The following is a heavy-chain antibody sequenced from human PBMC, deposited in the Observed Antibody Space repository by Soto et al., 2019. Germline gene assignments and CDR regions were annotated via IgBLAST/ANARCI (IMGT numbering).Heavy chain of an antibody. V-gene: IGHV4-34*01. CDR2: INHSGST. D-gene: IGHD3-3*01. CDR3: ARVYWSGYNFDY. J-gene: IGHJ4*02. CDR1: GGSLSGYY. Sequence: SETLSLTCAVYGGSLSGYYWSWIRRPPGKGLEWIGEINHSGSTNYNPSLKSRVTISVDTSKNQFSLTLSSVTAADTAVYYCARVYWSGYNFDYWGQGTLVTVSS.